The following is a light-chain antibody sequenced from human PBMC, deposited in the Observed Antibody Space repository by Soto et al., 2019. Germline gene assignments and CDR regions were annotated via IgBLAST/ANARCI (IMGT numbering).Light chain of an antibody. CDR1: QSVNNNY. Sequence: EIVLTQSPGTLSLSPGEGATLSCRASQSVNNNYLAWCQQRPGQAPRLLIYGASSRPNGVPDRFFGSGSGTDFTLTISRLEPEDFAVFFCQQYGTSPFTFGPGTTVDI. CDR2: GAS. CDR3: QQYGTSPFT. J-gene: IGKJ3*01. V-gene: IGKV3-20*01.